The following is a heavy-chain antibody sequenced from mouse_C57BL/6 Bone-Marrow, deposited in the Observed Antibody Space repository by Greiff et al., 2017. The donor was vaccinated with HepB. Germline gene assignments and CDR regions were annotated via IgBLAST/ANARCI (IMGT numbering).Heavy chain of an antibody. CDR2: ISSGSSTI. D-gene: IGHD2-4*01. V-gene: IGHV5-17*01. CDR3: AKWVYYDYDYYAMDY. CDR1: GFTFSDYG. J-gene: IGHJ4*01. Sequence: EVKLVESGGGLVKPGGSLKLSCAASGFTFSDYGMHWVRQAPEKGLEWVAYISSGSSTIYYADTVKGRFTISRDNAKNTLFLQMTSLRSEDTAMYYCAKWVYYDYDYYAMDYWGQGTSVTVSS.